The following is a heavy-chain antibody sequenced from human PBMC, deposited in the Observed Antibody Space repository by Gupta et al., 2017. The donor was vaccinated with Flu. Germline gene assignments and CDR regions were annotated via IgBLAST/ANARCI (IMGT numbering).Heavy chain of an antibody. D-gene: IGHD5-18*01. CDR2: IYPGDSDT. J-gene: IGHJ3*02. CDR1: NYW. CDR3: ARPVETAMDDAFNI. V-gene: IGHV5-51*01. Sequence: NYWIGWVRQMPGKGLEWMGIIYPGDSDTRYSPSFQGQVTISADKSISTAYLRWSRLKDSDTAMYYCARPVETAMDDAFNIWGQGTMVTVSS.